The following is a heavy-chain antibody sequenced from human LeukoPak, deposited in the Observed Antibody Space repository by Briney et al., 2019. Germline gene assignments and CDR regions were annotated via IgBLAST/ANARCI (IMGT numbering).Heavy chain of an antibody. D-gene: IGHD3-10*01. CDR1: GYTFTSYG. V-gene: IGHV1-18*01. CDR2: ISAYNGNT. J-gene: IGHJ4*02. CDR3: TRDCRITMVRGAHCSFDY. Sequence: GASVKVSCKASGYTFTSYGISWVRQAPGQGLEWMGWISAYNGNTNYAQKLQGRVTMTTDTSTSTAYMELRSLRSDDTAVYYCTRDCRITMVRGAHCSFDYWGQGTLVTVSS.